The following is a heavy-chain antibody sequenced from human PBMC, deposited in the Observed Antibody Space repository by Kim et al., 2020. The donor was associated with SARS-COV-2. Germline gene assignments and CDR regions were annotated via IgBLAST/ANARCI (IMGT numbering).Heavy chain of an antibody. CDR3: ARDPPLMQQLDY. V-gene: IGHV3-33*01. J-gene: IGHJ4*02. D-gene: IGHD6-13*01. Sequence: YYADSVKGRCTISRDNSKNTLYLQMNSLRAEDTAVYYCARDPPLMQQLDYWGQGTLVTVSS.